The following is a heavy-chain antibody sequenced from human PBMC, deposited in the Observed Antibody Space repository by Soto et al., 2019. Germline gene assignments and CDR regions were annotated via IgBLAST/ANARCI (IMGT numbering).Heavy chain of an antibody. CDR1: GFTFSNAW. CDR2: IKSKTDGGTT. CDR3: TAEYSSSFNDYYGMDV. J-gene: IGHJ6*02. Sequence: EVQLVESGGGLVKPGGSLRLSCAASGFTFSNAWMNWVRQAPGKGLEWVGRIKSKTDGGTTDYAAPVKGRFIISRDDSKNTLYLQMNSLKTEDTAVYYCTAEYSSSFNDYYGMDVWGQGTTVTVSS. V-gene: IGHV3-15*07. D-gene: IGHD6-6*01.